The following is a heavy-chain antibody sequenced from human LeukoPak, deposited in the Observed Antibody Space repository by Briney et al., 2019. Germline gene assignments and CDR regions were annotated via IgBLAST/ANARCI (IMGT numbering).Heavy chain of an antibody. Sequence: GESLKISCKASGYSFSSQWIGWVRQMPGKGLEWMGMVYPGDSDTRYSPSFQGLITISADKSISTAYLHWSSLKASDTALYYCASWGPYNISPPREDYWGQGTLVTVSS. J-gene: IGHJ4*02. CDR3: ASWGPYNISPPREDY. D-gene: IGHD7-27*01. V-gene: IGHV5-51*01. CDR2: VYPGDSDT. CDR1: GYSFSSQW.